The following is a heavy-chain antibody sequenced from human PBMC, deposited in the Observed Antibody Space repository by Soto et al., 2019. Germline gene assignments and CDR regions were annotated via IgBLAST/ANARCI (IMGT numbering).Heavy chain of an antibody. CDR1: GFTFSNYA. CDR3: VKVAIAVAGTYYFDY. CDR2: ISTNGGST. D-gene: IGHD6-19*01. V-gene: IGHV3-64D*06. Sequence: GGSLRLSCSASGFTFSNYAMHWVRQAPGKGLEYVSAISTNGGSTYYADSAKGRFIISRDNSKNTLYLQMSSLRAEDTAVYYCVKVAIAVAGTYYFDYWGRGTLVTVSS. J-gene: IGHJ4*02.